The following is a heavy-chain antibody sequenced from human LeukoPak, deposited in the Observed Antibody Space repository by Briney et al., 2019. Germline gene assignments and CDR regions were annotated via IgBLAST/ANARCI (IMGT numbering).Heavy chain of an antibody. CDR3: ARDPSYYDFWSGRNYYGMDV. CDR1: GFTFSSYG. Sequence: GGSLRLSCAASGFTFSSYGMHWVRQAPGKGLEWVAVIWYDGSNKYYADSVKGRFTISRDNSKNTLYLQMNSLRAEDTAVYYCARDPSYYDFWSGRNYYGMDVWGQETTVTVSS. J-gene: IGHJ6*02. V-gene: IGHV3-33*01. D-gene: IGHD3-3*01. CDR2: IWYDGSNK.